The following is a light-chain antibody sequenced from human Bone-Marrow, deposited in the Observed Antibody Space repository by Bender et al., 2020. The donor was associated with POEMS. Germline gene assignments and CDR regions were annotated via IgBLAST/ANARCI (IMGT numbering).Light chain of an antibody. CDR2: EVG. CDR1: SSDVGGYNH. J-gene: IGLJ1*01. CDR3: CSYAGNRNV. V-gene: IGLV2-8*01. Sequence: QSALTQPASVSGSPGQSITISCTGTSSDVGGYNHVSWYQQHPGKAPRLMIYEVGKRPSGVPDRFSGSKSGNTASLSVSGLQAEDEADYYCCSYAGNRNVFGTGTKVTVL.